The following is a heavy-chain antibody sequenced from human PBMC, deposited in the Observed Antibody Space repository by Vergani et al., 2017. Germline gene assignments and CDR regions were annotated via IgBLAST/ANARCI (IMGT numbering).Heavy chain of an antibody. J-gene: IGHJ4*02. CDR1: GFTFDDYA. CDR2: ISWNSGCI. D-gene: IGHD3-3*01. V-gene: IGHV3-9*01. CDR3: AKAPYDFWSGYLDY. Sequence: EVQLVESGGGLVQPGRSLRLSCAASGFTFDDYAMHWVRQAPGKGLEWVSGISWNSGCIGYADSVKGRFTISRDNAKNSLYLQMNSLRAEDTALYYCAKAPYDFWSGYLDYWGQGTLVTVSS.